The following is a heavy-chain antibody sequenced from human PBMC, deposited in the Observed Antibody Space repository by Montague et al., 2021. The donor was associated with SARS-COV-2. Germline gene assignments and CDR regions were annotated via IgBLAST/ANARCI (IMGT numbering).Heavy chain of an antibody. CDR3: ARDYGDYSYYYGLDV. CDR2: IYSSGST. CDR1: GGSIRSGSYY. J-gene: IGHJ6*02. V-gene: IGHV4-61*02. D-gene: IGHD4-17*01. Sequence: TLSLTCTVSGGSIRSGSYYWSWIQQPARKGLEWIGRIYSSGSTNYNPSLKSRVTMSVDTSKNQFSLKVSSVTAADTAVYYCARDYGDYSYYYGLDVWGQGTTVTVSS.